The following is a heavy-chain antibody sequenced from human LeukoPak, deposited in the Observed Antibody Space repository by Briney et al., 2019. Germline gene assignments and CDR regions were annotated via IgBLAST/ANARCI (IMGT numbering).Heavy chain of an antibody. CDR3: ASPKLLWFGESHDAFDI. D-gene: IGHD3-10*01. V-gene: IGHV4-34*01. Sequence: SETLSLTCAVYGGSFSDFYWSWIRQSPGKGLEWIGEVNHSGSTNYNPSLKSRVTISVDKSKNQFSLKLSSVTAADTAVYYCASPKLLWFGESHDAFDIWGQGTMVTVSS. CDR2: VNHSGST. CDR1: GGSFSDFY. J-gene: IGHJ3*02.